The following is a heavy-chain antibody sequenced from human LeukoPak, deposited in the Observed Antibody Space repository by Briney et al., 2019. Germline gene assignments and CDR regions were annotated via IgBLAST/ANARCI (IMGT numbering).Heavy chain of an antibody. D-gene: IGHD1-14*01. Sequence: GGSLRLSCAGSGFTFGGYGMHWFRQTPGKGLEWVAVIAYDGSRAFYADSVKGRFTIPRDNSKNTMSVQMDDLRAEDTAVYYCTRYNNDLFDYWGQGTLVTVSS. J-gene: IGHJ4*02. CDR1: GFTFGGYG. V-gene: IGHV3-33*01. CDR3: TRYNNDLFDY. CDR2: IAYDGSRA.